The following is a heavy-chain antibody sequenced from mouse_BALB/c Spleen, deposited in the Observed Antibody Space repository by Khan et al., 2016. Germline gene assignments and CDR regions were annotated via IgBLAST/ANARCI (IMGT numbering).Heavy chain of an antibody. J-gene: IGHJ3*01. CDR3: ASSRGDYGNYAWFAY. CDR1: GFNIKDTY. CDR2: IDPANGNT. V-gene: IGHV14-3*02. D-gene: IGHD2-1*01. Sequence: VQLQQPGAELVKPGASVKLSCTASGFNIKDTYMHWVKQRPEQGLEWIGRIDPANGNTKYDPKFQGKATITADTSSNTAYLQPSSLTSEDTAVYYCASSRGDYGNYAWFAYWGQGTLVTVSA.